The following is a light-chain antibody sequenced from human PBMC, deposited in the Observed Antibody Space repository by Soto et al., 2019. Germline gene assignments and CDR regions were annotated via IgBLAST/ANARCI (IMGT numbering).Light chain of an antibody. CDR1: SSNIGSNT. Sequence: QSVLTQPPSASGTPGQRVTISCSGSSSNIGSNTVNWYQHLPGMAPKLLIYSNNQWPSGVPDRFSGSKSGTSASLAISGLQSEDEADYYCAARDDSLNGRVVFGGGTKLTVL. CDR2: SNN. CDR3: AARDDSLNGRVV. J-gene: IGLJ2*01. V-gene: IGLV1-44*01.